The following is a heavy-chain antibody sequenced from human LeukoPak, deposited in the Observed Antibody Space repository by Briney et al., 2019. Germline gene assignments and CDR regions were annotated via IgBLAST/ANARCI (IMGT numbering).Heavy chain of an antibody. CDR3: ARVYSSGWSYYYYYMDV. Sequence: QPGGSLRLSCAASGFTFSRYGMHWVRQAPGKGLEWVAFIRYDGSNKYYADSVKGRFTISRDNSKNTLYLQMNSLRAEDTAVYYCARVYSSGWSYYYYYMDVWGKGTTVTVSS. J-gene: IGHJ6*03. CDR2: IRYDGSNK. CDR1: GFTFSRYG. V-gene: IGHV3-30*02. D-gene: IGHD6-19*01.